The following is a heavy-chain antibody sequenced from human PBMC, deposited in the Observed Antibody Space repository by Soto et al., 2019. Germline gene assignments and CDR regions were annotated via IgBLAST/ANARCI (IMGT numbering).Heavy chain of an antibody. Sequence: QVQLVQSGAEVKKPGSSVKVSCKASGGTFTSYAISWVRQAPGQGLEWVGGIIPIFGTADYAQKFQGRVTITAXDXTGXAYMELSSLRSEDTAVYYCATMKGGYQSYYYGMDVWGQGTTVTVSS. CDR3: ATMKGGYQSYYYGMDV. CDR2: IIPIFGTA. J-gene: IGHJ6*02. D-gene: IGHD3-16*02. V-gene: IGHV1-69*12. CDR1: GGTFTSYA.